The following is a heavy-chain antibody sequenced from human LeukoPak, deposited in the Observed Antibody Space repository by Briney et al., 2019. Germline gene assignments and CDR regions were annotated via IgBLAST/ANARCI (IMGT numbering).Heavy chain of an antibody. CDR1: GVSISSADYY. Sequence: PSETLSLTCTVSGVSISSADYYWSWIRQPPGKGLEWIGYIYYSGSTYYSPSLKSRVTISVDTSKDQFSLNLYSVTATDTAVYYCARDLRGYCTNDVCNWYFDLWGRGTLVTVSS. J-gene: IGHJ2*01. CDR3: ARDLRGYCTNDVCNWYFDL. D-gene: IGHD2-8*01. CDR2: IYYSGST. V-gene: IGHV4-30-4*01.